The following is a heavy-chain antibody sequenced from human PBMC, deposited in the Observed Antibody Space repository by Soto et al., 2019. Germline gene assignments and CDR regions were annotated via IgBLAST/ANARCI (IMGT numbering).Heavy chain of an antibody. CDR2: ISPYNGDT. D-gene: IGHD2-2*01. V-gene: IGHV1-18*01. CDR3: AGVGHIVVEPSAANFYFDQGMDV. Sequence: QVKLKQSGGEVKNSGASVKVSCQSAGYAFIKYGINWVRQTPGKGLERLGWISPYNGDTNYAQSLQDRITMTRDTSTSIAYIALRNLRSNDTAVYYCAGVGHIVVEPSAANFYFDQGMDVWGQGTTVIVS. J-gene: IGHJ6*02. CDR1: GYAFIKYG.